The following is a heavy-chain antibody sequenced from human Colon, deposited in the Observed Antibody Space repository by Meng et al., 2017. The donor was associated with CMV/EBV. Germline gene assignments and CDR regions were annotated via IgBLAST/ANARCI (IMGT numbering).Heavy chain of an antibody. CDR3: ARDLGDYGDYPGASDY. J-gene: IGHJ4*02. D-gene: IGHD4-17*01. V-gene: IGHV3-66*02. Sequence: GGSLRLSCAASGFSVTNNYFTWVRQAPGKGLERVAVSYYGGNTYYADSVKGRFTISRDNSKNSLYLQMNSLRGEDTAVYYCARDLGDYGDYPGASDYWGQGTLVTVSS. CDR2: SYYGGNT. CDR1: GFSVTNNY.